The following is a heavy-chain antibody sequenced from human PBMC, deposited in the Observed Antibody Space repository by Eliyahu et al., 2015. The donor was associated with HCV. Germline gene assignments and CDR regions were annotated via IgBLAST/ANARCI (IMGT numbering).Heavy chain of an antibody. J-gene: IGHJ4*02. V-gene: IGHV4-4*07. CDR3: ASGRYYGSSPYYLDY. D-gene: IGHD3-22*01. CDR1: GGSISSYX. CDR2: IYTXGGX. Sequence: QVLLQESGPGLVKPSETLSLNYIXSGGSISSYXWXWIRQPAGKGLEWIGRIYTXGGXNYNPSLKSRVTMSVDTSKNQFSLSLTSVTAADSAVYYCASGRYYGSSPYYLDYWGQGALVTVSS.